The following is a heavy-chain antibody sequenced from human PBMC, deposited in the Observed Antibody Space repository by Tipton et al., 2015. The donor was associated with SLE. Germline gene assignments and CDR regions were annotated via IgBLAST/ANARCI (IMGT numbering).Heavy chain of an antibody. CDR1: GGSFSGYY. J-gene: IGHJ6*03. D-gene: IGHD3-16*01. Sequence: LRLSCAVYGGSFSGYYWSWIRQPPGKGLEWIGEINHSGSTNYNPSLKSRVTISVDTSKNQFSLKLSSVTAADTAVYYCASWGPIVYSYSYMDVWGKGTTVTVSS. V-gene: IGHV4-34*01. CDR3: ASWGPIVYSYSYMDV. CDR2: INHSGST.